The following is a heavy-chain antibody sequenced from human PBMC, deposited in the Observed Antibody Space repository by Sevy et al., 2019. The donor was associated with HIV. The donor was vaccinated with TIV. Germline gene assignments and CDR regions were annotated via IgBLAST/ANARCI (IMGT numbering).Heavy chain of an antibody. Sequence: GGSLRLSCAASGFTFNTYGMHWVRQAPGKGLDWVAFIRYDGSTKYFTDSVKGRFTISRDNARNSLYLQMNSLRAEDTAVYYCARDLPPSATTVAHFDCWGQGTLVTVSS. CDR3: ARDLPPSATTVAHFDC. D-gene: IGHD4-17*01. CDR1: GFTFNTYG. J-gene: IGHJ4*02. V-gene: IGHV3-30*02. CDR2: IRYDGSTK.